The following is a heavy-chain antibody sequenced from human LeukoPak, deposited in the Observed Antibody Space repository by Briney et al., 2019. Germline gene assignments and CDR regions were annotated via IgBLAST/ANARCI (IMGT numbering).Heavy chain of an antibody. D-gene: IGHD3-10*01. J-gene: IGHJ4*02. CDR1: GLTFSSYA. Sequence: PGGSLRLSCAASGLTFSSYAMSWVRQAPGRGLEWVSSVSGGDPTTYYSDSVKGRFTISRDNSKNTLYLQMNSLRAEDTAIYYCAKESLLLRGPLLIYYFDFWGQGTLVTVSS. V-gene: IGHV3-23*01. CDR2: VSGGDPTT. CDR3: AKESLLLRGPLLIYYFDF.